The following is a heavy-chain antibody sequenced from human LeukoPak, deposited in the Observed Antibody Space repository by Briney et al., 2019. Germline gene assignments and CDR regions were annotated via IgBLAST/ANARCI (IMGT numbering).Heavy chain of an antibody. CDR3: ARGWGYIDD. Sequence: PAETLSLTCTVSGASISSYYWSWLRQPPGKGLEWIGYFYHSGNTNYNPFLKSRVTISVDTSKNQCSLNLSAVTAADTALYYWARGWGYIDDWGQGTLVTVSS. D-gene: IGHD6-19*01. J-gene: IGHJ4*02. V-gene: IGHV4-59*01. CDR2: FYHSGNT. CDR1: GASISSYY.